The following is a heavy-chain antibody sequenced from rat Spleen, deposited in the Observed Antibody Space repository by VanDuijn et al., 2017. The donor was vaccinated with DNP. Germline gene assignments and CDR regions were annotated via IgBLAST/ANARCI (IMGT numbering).Heavy chain of an antibody. CDR3: AGRPPPTRGPFDY. D-gene: IGHD1-4*01. V-gene: IGHV5-25*01. CDR2: ISTGGGNT. Sequence: EVQLVESGGGLVQPGRSMKLSCAASGFTFSNYYMAWVRQAPTKGLEWVASISTGGGNTYYRDSVKGRFTISRDNAKSTLYLQMDSLRSEDTATYYCAGRPPPTRGPFDYWGPGTMVTVSS. J-gene: IGHJ1*01. CDR1: GFTFSNYY.